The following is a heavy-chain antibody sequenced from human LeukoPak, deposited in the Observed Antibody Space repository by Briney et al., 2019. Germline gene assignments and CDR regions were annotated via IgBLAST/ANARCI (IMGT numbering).Heavy chain of an antibody. V-gene: IGHV1-18*01. CDR3: ARDYGDYTPRCDY. D-gene: IGHD4-17*01. J-gene: IGHJ4*02. CDR2: ISAYNVNT. CDR1: GYTFTSYG. Sequence: ASVKVSCKASGYTFTSYGISWVRQAPGQGLEWMGWISAYNVNTKYTQKLQGRITMTRDISTSTAYMELRSLTSDDTAVYYCARDYGDYTPRCDYWGQGTLVTVSS.